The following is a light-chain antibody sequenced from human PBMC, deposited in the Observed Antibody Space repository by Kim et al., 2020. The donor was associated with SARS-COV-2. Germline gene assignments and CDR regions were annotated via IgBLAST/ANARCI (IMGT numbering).Light chain of an antibody. CDR3: LQSFSMPRT. CDR2: AAS. J-gene: IGKJ2*02. Sequence: DIQMTQSPSSLSASVGDRVTITCRSSETIARYLSWYQQRPGKAPKLLVYAASTLQSGVPLRFSGSGSGTDFTLTISSLQPEDFATYYCLQSFSMPRTFGQGTKVDIK. CDR1: ETIARY. V-gene: IGKV1-39*01.